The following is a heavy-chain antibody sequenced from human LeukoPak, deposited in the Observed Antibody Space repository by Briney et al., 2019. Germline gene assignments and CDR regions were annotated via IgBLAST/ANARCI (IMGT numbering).Heavy chain of an antibody. CDR3: AREGAGAHYFDY. D-gene: IGHD3-10*01. J-gene: IGHJ4*02. Sequence: SGPTLVNPTQTVTLTCTFSGFSLSTSGMCVSWIRQPPGKGLEWIGYIYYSGSTNYNPSLKSRVTISVDMSKNKFSLKLSSVTATDTAVYYCAREGAGAHYFDYWGQGTLVTVSS. V-gene: IGHV4-61*08. CDR2: IYYSGST. CDR1: GFSLSTSGMC.